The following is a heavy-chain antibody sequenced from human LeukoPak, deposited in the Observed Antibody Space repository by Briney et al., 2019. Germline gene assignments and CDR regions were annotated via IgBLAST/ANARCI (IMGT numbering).Heavy chain of an antibody. CDR2: IWYDGSNK. V-gene: IGHV3-33*08. J-gene: IGHJ4*02. CDR3: ARDAGRGSSGYYGVDY. D-gene: IGHD3-22*01. CDR1: GFTSGFTFRSFA. Sequence: PGGSLRLSCAASGFTSGFTFRSFAMHWVRQAPGKGLEWVAVIWYDGSNKYYADSVKGRFTISRDNSKNTLYLQMNSLRAEDTAVYYCARDAGRGSSGYYGVDYWGQGTLVTVSS.